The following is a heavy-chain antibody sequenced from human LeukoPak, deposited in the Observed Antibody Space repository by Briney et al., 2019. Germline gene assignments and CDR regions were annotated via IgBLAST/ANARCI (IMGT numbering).Heavy chain of an antibody. Sequence: ASVKVSCKASGGTFSSYAISWVRQAPGQGLEWMGGIIPIFGTANYAQKFQGRVTITADESTSTAYMELSSLRSEDTAVYYCASATTPSVWWPPVDYWGQGTLVTVSS. V-gene: IGHV1-69*13. J-gene: IGHJ4*02. D-gene: IGHD4/OR15-4a*01. CDR3: ASATTPSVWWPPVDY. CDR2: IIPIFGTA. CDR1: GGTFSSYA.